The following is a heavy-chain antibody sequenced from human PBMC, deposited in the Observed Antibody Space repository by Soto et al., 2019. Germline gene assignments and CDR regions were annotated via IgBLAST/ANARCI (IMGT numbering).Heavy chain of an antibody. D-gene: IGHD2-21*01. V-gene: IGHV3-23*01. J-gene: IGHJ4*02. CDR3: AKGRGFAAVILTFDY. CDR2: ISGNGGSA. Sequence: EGSLRRSCAASGFTFRNYAMSWGRQAPGKGLEWVSSISGNGGSAYYADSVKGRFTISRDNSKNTLYLQMNSLRAEDTAVYSCAKGRGFAAVILTFDYWGQGALVTV. CDR1: GFTFRNYA.